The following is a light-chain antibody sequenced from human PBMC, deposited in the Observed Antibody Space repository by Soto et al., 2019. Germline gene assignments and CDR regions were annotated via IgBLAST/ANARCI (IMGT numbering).Light chain of an antibody. CDR3: QQLYSHPLT. CDR1: QSVGYH. CDR2: DAS. V-gene: IGKV3-11*01. Sequence: EIVLTQSPATLSLSPGERATLSCRASQSVGYHLAWYQQKPGQAPRLLIYDASNRATGIPARFSGSGSGTDFTLAISSLEPEDFAVYYCQQLYSHPLTFGGGTKVEIK. J-gene: IGKJ4*01.